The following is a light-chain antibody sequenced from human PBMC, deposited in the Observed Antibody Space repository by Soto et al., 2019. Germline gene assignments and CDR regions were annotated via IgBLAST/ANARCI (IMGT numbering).Light chain of an antibody. Sequence: EVVVTQSPATLSLSPGERATLSCTTSLGVSLNYIAWHQQKPGQAPRLLIHGASARATGIPDRFLGNGSGTDFTLTINRVEPEDFAVYYCQQFSSSPRTFGPGTKLDI. CDR1: LGVSLNY. CDR3: QQFSSSPRT. CDR2: GAS. J-gene: IGKJ3*01. V-gene: IGKV3-20*01.